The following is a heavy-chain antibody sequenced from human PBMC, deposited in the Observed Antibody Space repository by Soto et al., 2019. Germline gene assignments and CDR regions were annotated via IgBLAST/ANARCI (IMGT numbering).Heavy chain of an antibody. CDR3: ARGGYNDILTGYSRAKFDP. J-gene: IGHJ5*02. CDR2: IYYSGST. CDR1: GGPISSYY. V-gene: IGHV4-59*01. D-gene: IGHD3-9*01. Sequence: SETLSLTCTVSGGPISSYYWSWIRQPPGKGLEWIGYIYYSGSTNYNPSLKSRVTISVDTSKNQFSLKLSSVTAADTAVYYCARGGYNDILTGYSRAKFDPWGQGTLVTVSS.